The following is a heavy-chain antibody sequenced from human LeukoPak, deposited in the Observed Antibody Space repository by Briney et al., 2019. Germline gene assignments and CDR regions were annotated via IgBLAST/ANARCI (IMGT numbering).Heavy chain of an antibody. Sequence: ASVKVSCKASGYTFTSYGISWVRQAPGQGLEWMGWISAYNGNTNYAQKLQGRVTMTTDTSTSTAYMELRSLRSDDTAVYYCARDSSPGSSGSHYYYGMDVWGQGTTVTVSS. CDR3: ARDSSPGSSGSHYYYGMDV. CDR1: GYTFTSYG. J-gene: IGHJ6*02. CDR2: ISAYNGNT. D-gene: IGHD3-22*01. V-gene: IGHV1-18*01.